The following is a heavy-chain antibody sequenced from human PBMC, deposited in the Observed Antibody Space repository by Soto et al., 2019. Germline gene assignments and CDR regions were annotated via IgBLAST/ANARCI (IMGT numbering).Heavy chain of an antibody. Sequence: EVQLVESGGGLVQPGGSLRLSCAASGFTFSSYSMNWVRQAPGKGLEWVSYISSSSSTIYYADSVKGRFTIARDNAKNALYLQMNSLRAEDTAVYYCAGSSSWYDVSRFDYWGQGTLVTVSS. CDR3: AGSSSWYDVSRFDY. CDR1: GFTFSSYS. V-gene: IGHV3-48*01. J-gene: IGHJ4*02. CDR2: ISSSSSTI. D-gene: IGHD6-13*01.